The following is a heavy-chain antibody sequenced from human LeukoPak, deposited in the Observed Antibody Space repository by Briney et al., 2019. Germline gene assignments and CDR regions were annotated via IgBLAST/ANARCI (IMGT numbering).Heavy chain of an antibody. J-gene: IGHJ4*02. V-gene: IGHV3-53*01. Sequence: PSETLSLTCTVSGYSIISGYYWGWIRQPPGKGLEWVSVIYSGGSTYYADSVKGRFTISRDNSKNTLYLQMNSLRAEDTAVYYCARGYDYVWERDYWGQGTLVTVSS. CDR3: ARGYDYVWERDY. D-gene: IGHD3-16*01. CDR2: IYSGGST. CDR1: GYSIISGYY.